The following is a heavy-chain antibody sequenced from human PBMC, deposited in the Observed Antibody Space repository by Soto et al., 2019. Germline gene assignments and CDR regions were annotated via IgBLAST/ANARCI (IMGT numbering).Heavy chain of an antibody. CDR1: GVSISSGNW. Sequence: SETLSLTCAVYGVSISSGNWWTWVRQSPQRGLEYIGEIFHDGTANYYPSFERRVAISVDTSKNQFSLKLTSVTSDDTATYYCARKHSLDYIRWGLDPWGQGTLVTVSS. D-gene: IGHD4-4*01. V-gene: IGHV4-4*02. CDR3: ARKHSLDYIRWGLDP. J-gene: IGHJ5*02. CDR2: IFHDGTA.